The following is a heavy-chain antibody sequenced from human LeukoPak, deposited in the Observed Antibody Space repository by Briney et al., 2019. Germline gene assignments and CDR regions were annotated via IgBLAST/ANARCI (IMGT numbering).Heavy chain of an antibody. CDR2: IFYSGST. Sequence: PSETLSLTCTVSSVSISTSNYYWGWVRPPPGKALEWIGNIFYSGSTYYSPSLKSRVTISLDTSRNQFSLKLNSVTAADTAVYYCARLDVWGKGTTATISS. CDR1: SVSISTSNYY. V-gene: IGHV4-39*07. J-gene: IGHJ6*04. CDR3: ARLDV.